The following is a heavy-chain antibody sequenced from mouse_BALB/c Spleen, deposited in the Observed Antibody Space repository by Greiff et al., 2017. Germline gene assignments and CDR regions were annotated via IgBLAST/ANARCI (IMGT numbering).Heavy chain of an antibody. D-gene: IGHD3-3*01. CDR2: IRSKSNNYAT. V-gene: IGHV10-3*03. J-gene: IGHJ4*01. Sequence: EVKLMESGGGLVQPKGSLKLSCAASGFTFNTYAMHWVCQAPGKGLEWVARIRSKSNNYATYYADSVKDRFTISRDDSQSMLYLQMNNLKTEDTAMYYCVRGGTSYAMDYWGQGTSVTVSS. CDR1: GFTFNTYA. CDR3: VRGGTSYAMDY.